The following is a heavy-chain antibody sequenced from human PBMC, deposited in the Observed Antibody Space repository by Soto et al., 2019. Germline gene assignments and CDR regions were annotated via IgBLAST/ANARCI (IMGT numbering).Heavy chain of an antibody. CDR1: GYNFTTFW. CDR2: IYPGDSET. D-gene: IGHD3-10*01. J-gene: IGHJ4*02. Sequence: GESLKISCKGSGYNFTTFWIGCVRQMPGQGLEWMGIIYPGDSETKYSPDFEGQVTISAARSSNTAYVQWRSLRASDTAMYYCARLGFPGPSYFDSWGLVTLVTVSS. V-gene: IGHV5-51*01. CDR3: ARLGFPGPSYFDS.